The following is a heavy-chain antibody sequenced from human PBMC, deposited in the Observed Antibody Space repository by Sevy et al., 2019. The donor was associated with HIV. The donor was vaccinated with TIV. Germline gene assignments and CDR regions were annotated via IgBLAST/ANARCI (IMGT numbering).Heavy chain of an antibody. CDR2: IYYSGST. D-gene: IGHD2-8*02. CDR3: GRRGGLVDGGMDV. Sequence: SETLSLTCTVSGGSVSSGSYYWSWIRQPPGKGLECIGYIYYSGSTNYNPSLKSRVTISVDPSKNQFSLKLSSVTAADTAVYYGGRRGGLVDGGMDVWGQGTTVTVSS. V-gene: IGHV4-61*01. CDR1: GGSVSSGSYY. J-gene: IGHJ6*02.